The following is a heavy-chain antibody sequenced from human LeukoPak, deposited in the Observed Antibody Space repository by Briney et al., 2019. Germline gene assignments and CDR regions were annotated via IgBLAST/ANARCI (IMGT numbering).Heavy chain of an antibody. CDR2: VKSKTAGVTT. CDR3: TTIGDY. CDR1: GFTFSNAW. J-gene: IGHJ4*02. D-gene: IGHD3-16*01. Sequence: GGSLRLSWAASGFTFSNAWMSWVRQAPGKGLEWVGRVKSKTAGVTTDYAAPVRGRFTISRDDSKNTLFLQMNSLKIEDTALYYCTTIGDYRGQGTLVTVS. V-gene: IGHV3-15*01.